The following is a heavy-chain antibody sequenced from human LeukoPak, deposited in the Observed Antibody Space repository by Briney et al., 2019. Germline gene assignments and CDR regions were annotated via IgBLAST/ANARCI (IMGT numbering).Heavy chain of an antibody. CDR1: GGSISRSNW. Sequence: SETLSLTCAVSGGSISRSNWWSWVRQPPGKGLEWIGEIYHSGNTKYNPSLKSRVTISVDTSKNQFSLRLNSVTAADTSIYYCARIPTNAVPSAHNGFDIWGQGTMLTVSS. V-gene: IGHV4-4*02. CDR3: ARIPTNAVPSAHNGFDI. CDR2: IYHSGNT. J-gene: IGHJ3*02. D-gene: IGHD6-19*01.